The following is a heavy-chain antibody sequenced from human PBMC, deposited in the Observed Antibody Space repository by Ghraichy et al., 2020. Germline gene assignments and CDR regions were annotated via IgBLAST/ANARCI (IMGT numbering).Heavy chain of an antibody. J-gene: IGHJ4*02. CDR2: INHSGST. Sequence: GSLRLSCAVYGGSFSGYYWSWIRQPPGKGLEWIGEINHSGSTNYNPSLKSRVTISVDTSKNQFSLKLSSVTAADTAVYYCARRGRIFGVVIILYFDYWGQGTLVTVSS. V-gene: IGHV4-34*01. D-gene: IGHD3-3*01. CDR1: GGSFSGYY. CDR3: ARRGRIFGVVIILYFDY.